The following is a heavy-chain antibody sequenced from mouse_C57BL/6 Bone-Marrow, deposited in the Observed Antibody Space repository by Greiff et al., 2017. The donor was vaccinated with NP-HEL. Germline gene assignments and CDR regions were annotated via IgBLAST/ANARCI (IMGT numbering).Heavy chain of an antibody. CDR2: IYPRSGNT. Sequence: VHLVESGAELARPGASVKLSCKASGYTFTSYGISWVKQRTGQGLEWIGEIYPRSGNTYYNEKFKGKATLTADKSSSTAYMELRSLTSEDSAVYFCAKDYYGSSPYWGQGTTLPVSS. CDR1: GYTFTSYG. CDR3: AKDYYGSSPY. V-gene: IGHV1-81*01. J-gene: IGHJ2*01. D-gene: IGHD1-1*01.